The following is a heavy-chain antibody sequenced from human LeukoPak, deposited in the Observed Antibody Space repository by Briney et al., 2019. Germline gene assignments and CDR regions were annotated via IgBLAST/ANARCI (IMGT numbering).Heavy chain of an antibody. CDR2: INPNSGGT. CDR1: GYTFTGYY. V-gene: IGHV1-2*02. D-gene: IGHD3-10*01. CDR3: ARGVVRDNNWFDP. J-gene: IGHJ5*02. Sequence: ASVKVSCKASGYTFTGYYMHWVRQAPGQGPEWMGWINPNSGGTNYAQKFQGRVTMTRDTSISTAYMELSRLRSDDTAVYYCARGVVRDNNWFDPWGQGTLVTVSS.